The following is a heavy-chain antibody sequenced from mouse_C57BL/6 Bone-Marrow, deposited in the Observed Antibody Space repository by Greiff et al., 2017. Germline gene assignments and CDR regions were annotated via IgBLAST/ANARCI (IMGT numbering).Heavy chain of an antibody. Sequence: QVQLKQPGAELVKPGASVKMSCKASGYTFTSYWITWVKQRPGQGLEWIGDIYPGSGSTNYNEKFKSKATLTVDTSSSTAYLQLSSLTSEDSAVYYCARAYYSRDYWGQGTTLTVSS. CDR3: ARAYYSRDY. D-gene: IGHD2-12*01. V-gene: IGHV1-55*01. CDR1: GYTFTSYW. J-gene: IGHJ2*01. CDR2: IYPGSGST.